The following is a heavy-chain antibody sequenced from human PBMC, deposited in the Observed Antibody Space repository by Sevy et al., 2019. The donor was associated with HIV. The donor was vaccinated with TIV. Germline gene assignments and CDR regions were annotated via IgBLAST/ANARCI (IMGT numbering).Heavy chain of an antibody. CDR3: VKYRGLTQDFDY. CDR2: ITSNGLSK. J-gene: IGHJ4*02. Sequence: GGSLRLSCSASGFPFRSNIMGWVRQAPGKRLEYVSGITSNGLSKHYVPSVKGRFSISRDNSKNTMYLQMSSLRPEDTAVYYCVKYRGLTQDFDYWGQGTLVTVSS. CDR1: GFPFRSNI. V-gene: IGHV3-64D*06. D-gene: IGHD3-10*01.